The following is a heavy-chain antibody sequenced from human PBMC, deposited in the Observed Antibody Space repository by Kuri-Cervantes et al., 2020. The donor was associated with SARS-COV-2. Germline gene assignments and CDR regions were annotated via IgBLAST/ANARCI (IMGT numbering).Heavy chain of an antibody. V-gene: IGHV3-33*08. J-gene: IGHJ6*02. CDR2: IWYDGTKK. CDR3: KAEMATIGSGGMDV. CDR1: GGSISSGGYS. D-gene: IGHD5-24*01. Sequence: LSLTCAVSGGSISSGGYSWSWIRQPPGKGLEWVAVIWYDGTKKYYADSVKGRFTISRDNSKNTLYLQMNSLRAEDTAVYYCKAEMATIGSGGMDVWGQGTTVTVSS.